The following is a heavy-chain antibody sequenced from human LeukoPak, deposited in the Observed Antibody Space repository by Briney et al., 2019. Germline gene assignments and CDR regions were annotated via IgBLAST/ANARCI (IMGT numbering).Heavy chain of an antibody. Sequence: ASVKISCKASGYALTRYDMHWVRQAPGQGLEWMGIINPSGGTTTYAQKFKGRITMTRDTFTGTVYMEVNSLRSEDTAVYYCASVGVVGYFYYMDVWGKGTTVTVSS. CDR2: INPSGGTT. CDR3: ASVGVVGYFYYMDV. J-gene: IGHJ6*03. CDR1: GYALTRYD. V-gene: IGHV1-46*01. D-gene: IGHD3-10*01.